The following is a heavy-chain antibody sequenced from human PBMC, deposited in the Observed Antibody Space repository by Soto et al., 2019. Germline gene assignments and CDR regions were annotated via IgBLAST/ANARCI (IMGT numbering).Heavy chain of an antibody. CDR1: GFTFSDYY. Sequence: QVHLMESGGGLVKPGGSLRLSCAGSGFTFSDYYITWIRRAPGKGLEWVSYINTLSSAIYYADSVKGRFTISRDNAKNSVYLQMNSLRAEDTAGYYCARRLQWQLRPLDSWGRGTLVTVSS. CDR2: INTLSSAI. V-gene: IGHV3-11*01. CDR3: ARRLQWQLRPLDS. J-gene: IGHJ4*02. D-gene: IGHD6-19*01.